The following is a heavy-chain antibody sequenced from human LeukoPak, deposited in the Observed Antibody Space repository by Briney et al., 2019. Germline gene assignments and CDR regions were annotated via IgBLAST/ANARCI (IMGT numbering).Heavy chain of an antibody. CDR2: IYPGDSDT. D-gene: IGHD2-2*01. J-gene: IGHJ4*02. V-gene: IGHV5-51*01. CDR3: ASLNYCSSTSCYGGYFDY. CDR1: GHSFTSHW. Sequence: GESLKISCKGSGHSFTSHWISWVRQMPGKGLEWMGIIYPGDSDTRYSPSFQGQVTISADKSISTAYLQWSSLKASDTAMYYCASLNYCSSTSCYGGYFDYWGQGTLVTVSS.